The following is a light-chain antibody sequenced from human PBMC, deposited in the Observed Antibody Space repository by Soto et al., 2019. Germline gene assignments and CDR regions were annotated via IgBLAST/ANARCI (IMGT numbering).Light chain of an antibody. Sequence: ERVMTQSPATLSVSPGERATLSCRASQSISSNLAWYQQKPGQAPRLLIYGASTRATGIPARFSGSGSGTEFTLTISNLQSEDFAVYYCQQYNNWPFTFGPGTKVDIK. CDR2: GAS. V-gene: IGKV3-15*01. J-gene: IGKJ3*01. CDR3: QQYNNWPFT. CDR1: QSISSN.